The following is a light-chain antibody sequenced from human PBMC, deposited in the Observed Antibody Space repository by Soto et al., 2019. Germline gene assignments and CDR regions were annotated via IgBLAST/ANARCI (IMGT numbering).Light chain of an antibody. Sequence: EIVMTQSPATLSVSPGERATLSCRASQSVSSNLAWYQQKPGQAPRLLIYGTSTRDTGIPARFSGSESGTEFTLTISSLQSEDFAVYYCQHYNNWPRTFGQGTKVEIK. J-gene: IGKJ1*01. V-gene: IGKV3-15*01. CDR1: QSVSSN. CDR2: GTS. CDR3: QHYNNWPRT.